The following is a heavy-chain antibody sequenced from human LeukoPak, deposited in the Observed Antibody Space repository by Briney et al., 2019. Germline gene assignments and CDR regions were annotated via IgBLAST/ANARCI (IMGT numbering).Heavy chain of an antibody. Sequence: SETLSLTCTVSGGSISSYYWSWIRQPPGKGLEWIGYIYYSGSTHYNPSLKSRVTISVDTSKNQFSLKLSSVTAADTAVYYCARGGRREGNWFAPWGQGTLVTVSS. CDR3: ARGGRREGNWFAP. D-gene: IGHD2-15*01. J-gene: IGHJ5*02. V-gene: IGHV4-59*08. CDR1: GGSISSYY. CDR2: IYYSGST.